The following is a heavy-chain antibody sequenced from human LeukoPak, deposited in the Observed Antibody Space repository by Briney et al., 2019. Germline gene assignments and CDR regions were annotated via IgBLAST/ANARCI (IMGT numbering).Heavy chain of an antibody. D-gene: IGHD3-16*02. V-gene: IGHV1-8*01. J-gene: IGHJ4*02. CDR3: ERTTFGGVIVPFDY. CDR1: RHTYKPCD. CDR2: LTPHSNNT. Sequence: SVKLFCNASRHTYKPCDINWVTQPTTQAFEWMGWLTPHSNNTGYAEKSERSLTKTRHLPISTAYMELSTLSSEHTAVYYCERTTFGGVIVPFDYWGQGTLVSVSS.